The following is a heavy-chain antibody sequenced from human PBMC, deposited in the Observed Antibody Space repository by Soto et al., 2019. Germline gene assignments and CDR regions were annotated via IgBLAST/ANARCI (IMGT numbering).Heavy chain of an antibody. V-gene: IGHV3-33*01. J-gene: IGHJ4*02. D-gene: IGHD3-10*01. CDR1: GFTFSTYG. Sequence: QVQLVESGGGVVQPGRSLRLSCAASGFTFSTYGMHWVRQAPGKGLEWVAVIWYDGIKKQYADSVKGRFTISRDNSKKTLYLQMNSLRFEDTAVYYCERDDDFGSGHDYWGQGTQVTVSS. CDR3: ERDDDFGSGHDY. CDR2: IWYDGIKK.